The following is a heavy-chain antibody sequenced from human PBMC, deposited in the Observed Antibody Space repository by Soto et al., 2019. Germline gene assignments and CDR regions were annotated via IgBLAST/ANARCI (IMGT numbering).Heavy chain of an antibody. CDR3: VRQQVGWYFDL. D-gene: IGHD1-26*01. V-gene: IGHV3-30*03. Sequence: QGQLVESGGGVVRPGRSLRLSCEASGFTFSSYGMHWVRQAPGTGLEYVAIISHDASNRYYADFVKGRFTISRDNSKNTLYLEMNSLRADDTALYYCVRQQVGWYFDLWGRGTLVTVSS. J-gene: IGHJ2*01. CDR1: GFTFSSYG. CDR2: ISHDASNR.